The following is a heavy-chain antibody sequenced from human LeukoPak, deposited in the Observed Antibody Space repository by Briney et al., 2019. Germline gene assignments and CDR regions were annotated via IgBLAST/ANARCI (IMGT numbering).Heavy chain of an antibody. CDR1: GFTFSSYG. Sequence: GGSLRLSCAASGFTFSSYGMHWVRQAPGKGLEWVAFIRYDGSNKYYADSVKGRFTISRDNSKNTLYLQMNSLRAEDTAVYYCAKDTRSYCSSTSCWGAFDIWGQGTMVTVSS. CDR2: IRYDGSNK. D-gene: IGHD2-2*01. J-gene: IGHJ3*02. V-gene: IGHV3-30*02. CDR3: AKDTRSYCSSTSCWGAFDI.